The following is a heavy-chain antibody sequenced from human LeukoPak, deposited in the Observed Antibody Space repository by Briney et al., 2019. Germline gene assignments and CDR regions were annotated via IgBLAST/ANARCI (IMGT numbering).Heavy chain of an antibody. Sequence: GGSLRLSCAASGFTFSSYAMSWVRQAPGKGLEWVSAISGSGGSTYYADSVKGRFTISRDNSKNTLYLQMNSLRAEDTAVYYCAKDRYPINYGSGSPQSFDYWGQGTLVTVSS. D-gene: IGHD3-10*01. CDR1: GFTFSSYA. V-gene: IGHV3-23*01. J-gene: IGHJ4*02. CDR2: ISGSGGST. CDR3: AKDRYPINYGSGSPQSFDY.